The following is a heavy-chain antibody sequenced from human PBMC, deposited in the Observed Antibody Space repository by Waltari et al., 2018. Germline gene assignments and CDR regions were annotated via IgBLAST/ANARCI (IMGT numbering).Heavy chain of an antibody. CDR2: LSYSGAT. D-gene: IGHD5-12*01. Sequence: QLQLQESGPGLVKPSETLSLTCSVSGVSIISNRHYWGWIRQPPGQGLEWIATLSYSGATYSSPSLKGRVTISRDTSKNQLSLKLGSVTAADTAVYYCATYIGASVGTAAFDVWGQGTMVTVSS. J-gene: IGHJ3*01. CDR3: ATYIGASVGTAAFDV. CDR1: GVSIISNRHY. V-gene: IGHV4-39*01.